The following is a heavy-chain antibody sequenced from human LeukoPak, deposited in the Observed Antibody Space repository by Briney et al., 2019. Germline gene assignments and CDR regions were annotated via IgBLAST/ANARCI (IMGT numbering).Heavy chain of an antibody. CDR1: GFTFSTYS. D-gene: IGHD1-26*01. CDR3: ARDRSGSNFLSVFDI. CDR2: ISFSSGTT. J-gene: IGHJ3*02. V-gene: IGHV3-48*01. Sequence: GGSLRLSCAASGFTFSTYSMNWVRQAPGKGLEWVSSISFSSGTTYYADSVKGRFTISRDNAKNSLSLQMNSLRAEDTAVYYCARDRSGSNFLSVFDIWGQGTMVTVSS.